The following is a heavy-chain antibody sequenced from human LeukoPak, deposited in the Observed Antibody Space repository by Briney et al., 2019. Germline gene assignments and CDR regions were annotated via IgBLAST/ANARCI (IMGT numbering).Heavy chain of an antibody. J-gene: IGHJ4*02. CDR2: IYYSGST. CDR1: GGSISSYY. D-gene: IGHD3-9*01. V-gene: IGHV4-59*01. CDR3: ASLILTGYTWRGWEDY. Sequence: PSETLSLTCTVSGGSISSYYWSWIRQPPGKGLEWIGYIYYSGSTNYNPSLKSRVTISVDTSKNQFSLKLSSVTAADTAVYYCASLILTGYTWRGWEDYWGQGTLVTVSS.